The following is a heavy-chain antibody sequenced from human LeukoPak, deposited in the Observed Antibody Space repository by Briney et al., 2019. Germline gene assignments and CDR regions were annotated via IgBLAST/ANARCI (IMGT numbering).Heavy chain of an antibody. CDR1: GFSFSNYY. V-gene: IGHV3-7*01. CDR2: IKPDGSEE. CDR3: ARAPEIYFDY. Sequence: PGGSLRLSCAASGFSFSNYYMNWVRQAPGKGLEWVANIKPDGSEEHYVDSVKGRFTISRDNAKNSLYLQMNSLRAEDTAVYYCARAPEIYFDYWGQGTLVTVSS. D-gene: IGHD5-24*01. J-gene: IGHJ4*02.